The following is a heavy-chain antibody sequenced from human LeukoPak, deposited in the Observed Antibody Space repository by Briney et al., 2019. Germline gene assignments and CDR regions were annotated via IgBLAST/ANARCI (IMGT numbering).Heavy chain of an antibody. Sequence: SETLSLTCTVSGYSISSGYYWGWIRQPPGKGLEWTGSIYHSGSTYYNPSLKSRVTISVDTSKNQFSLKLSSVTAADTAVYYCARWHSSSRYFDYWGQGTLVTVSS. CDR2: IYHSGST. V-gene: IGHV4-38-2*02. CDR3: ARWHSSSRYFDY. D-gene: IGHD6-6*01. J-gene: IGHJ4*02. CDR1: GYSISSGYY.